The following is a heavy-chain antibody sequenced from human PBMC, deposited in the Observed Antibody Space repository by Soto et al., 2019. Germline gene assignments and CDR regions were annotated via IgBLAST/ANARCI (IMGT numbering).Heavy chain of an antibody. V-gene: IGHV1-18*01. CDR3: ARIPHPVYYFDY. CDR2: ISAYNGNT. J-gene: IGHJ4*02. Sequence: ASVKVSCKASGYTFTSYGISWVRQAPGQGLEWMGWISAYNGNTNYAQKLQGRVTMATDTSTSTAYMELRSLRSDDTAVYYCARIPHPVYYFDYWGQGTLVTVSS. D-gene: IGHD2-21*01. CDR1: GYTFTSYG.